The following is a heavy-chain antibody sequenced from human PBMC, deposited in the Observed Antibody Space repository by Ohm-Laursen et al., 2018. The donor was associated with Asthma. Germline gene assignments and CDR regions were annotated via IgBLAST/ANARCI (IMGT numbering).Heavy chain of an antibody. D-gene: IGHD6-13*01. Sequence: GSLRLSCAASGFTFSSYSMNWVRQAPGKGLEWVSYITSYSSTTYYADSVKGRFTISRDNSKNTLYLQMNSLRAEDTAVYYCARHSGFDYWGQGTLVTVSS. CDR3: ARHSGFDY. CDR1: GFTFSSYS. V-gene: IGHV3-48*01. J-gene: IGHJ4*02. CDR2: ITSYSSTT.